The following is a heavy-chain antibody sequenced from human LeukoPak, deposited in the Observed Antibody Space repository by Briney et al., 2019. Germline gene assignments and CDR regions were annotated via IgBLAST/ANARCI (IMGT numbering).Heavy chain of an antibody. Sequence: SGTLSLTCAVSGGSISSSNWWSWVRQPPGKGLEWIGEIYHSGSTNYNPSLKSRVTISVDKSKNQFSLKLSSVTAADTAVYYCARGGKSVYSSSRGEADMDVWGKGTTVTVSS. CDR3: ARGGKSVYSSSRGEADMDV. D-gene: IGHD6-6*01. J-gene: IGHJ6*03. CDR2: IYHSGST. V-gene: IGHV4-4*02. CDR1: GGSISSSNW.